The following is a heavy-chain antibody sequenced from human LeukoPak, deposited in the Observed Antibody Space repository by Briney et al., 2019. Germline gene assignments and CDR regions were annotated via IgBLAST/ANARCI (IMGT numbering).Heavy chain of an antibody. J-gene: IGHJ3*02. CDR2: IYYSGST. V-gene: IGHV4-30-4*08. CDR1: GGSISSGDYY. Sequence: SETLSLTCTISGGSISSGDYYWSWIRQPPGKGLEWIGYIYYSGSTYYNPSLKSRVTISVDTSKNQFSLKLSSVTAADTAVYYCARGPYSGHTFNIWGQGTMVTVSS. D-gene: IGHD5-12*01. CDR3: ARGPYSGHTFNI.